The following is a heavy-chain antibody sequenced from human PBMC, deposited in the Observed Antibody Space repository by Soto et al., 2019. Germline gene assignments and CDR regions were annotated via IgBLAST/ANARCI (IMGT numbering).Heavy chain of an antibody. D-gene: IGHD3-10*01. Sequence: PSETLSLTCTVSGGSISSYQWSWIRQPPGKGLEWIGYIYYSGSTNYNPSLKSRVTTSVDTSKNQLSLKLSSVTAADTAVYYCARHGYGSGIAWFDPWGQGTLVTVSS. J-gene: IGHJ5*02. CDR2: IYYSGST. CDR3: ARHGYGSGIAWFDP. CDR1: GGSISSYQ. V-gene: IGHV4-59*08.